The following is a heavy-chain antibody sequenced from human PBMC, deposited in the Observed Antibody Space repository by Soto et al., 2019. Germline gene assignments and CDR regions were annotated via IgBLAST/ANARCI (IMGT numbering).Heavy chain of an antibody. V-gene: IGHV3-74*01. CDR2: TNSDGSST. CDR3: ARHLDGNRDY. CDR1: GFTLSSYW. D-gene: IGHD3-3*02. J-gene: IGHJ4*02. Sequence: GGSLRLPCAASGFTLSSYWMHWVRQAPGKGLAWVSRTNSDGSSTSYADSVKGRFTISRDNAKNTLYLQMNSLTAQDTAVYYCARHLDGNRDYWGQRTPGTVDS.